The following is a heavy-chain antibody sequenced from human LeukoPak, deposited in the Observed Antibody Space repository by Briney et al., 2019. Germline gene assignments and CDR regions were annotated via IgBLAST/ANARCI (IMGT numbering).Heavy chain of an antibody. J-gene: IGHJ4*02. CDR3: AVSYSSSWTGEYYFDY. V-gene: IGHV1-69*13. CDR1: GGTFSSYA. CDR2: IIPIFGTA. D-gene: IGHD6-13*01. Sequence: SVKVSCTASGGTFSSYAISWVRQAPGQGLEWMGGIIPIFGTANYAQKFQGRVTITADESTSTAYMELSSLRSEDTAVYYCAVSYSSSWTGEYYFDYWGQGTLVTVSS.